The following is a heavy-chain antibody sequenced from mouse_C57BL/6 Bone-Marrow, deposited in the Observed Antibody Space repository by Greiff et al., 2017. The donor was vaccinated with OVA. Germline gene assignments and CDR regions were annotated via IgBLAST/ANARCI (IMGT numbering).Heavy chain of an antibody. D-gene: IGHD1-1*01. CDR2: INPSSGYT. J-gene: IGHJ2*01. CDR1: GYTFTSYW. V-gene: IGHV1-7*01. Sequence: QVQLQQPGAELVKPGASVKLSCKASGYTFTSYWMHWVKQRPGQGLEWIGYINPSSGYTKYNQKFKDKATLTADKSSSTAYMQLSSLTYEDSAVYYCANYYAPDYWGQGTTLTVSS. CDR3: ANYYAPDY.